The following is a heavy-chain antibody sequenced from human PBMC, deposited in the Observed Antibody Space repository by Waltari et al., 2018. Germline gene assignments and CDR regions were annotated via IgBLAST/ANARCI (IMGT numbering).Heavy chain of an antibody. CDR3: AKGTTVTTPFDY. J-gene: IGHJ4*02. CDR1: GFTFSSYA. CDR2: ISGSGGSA. V-gene: IGHV3-23*01. D-gene: IGHD4-4*01. Sequence: EVQLLESGGGLVQPGGSLRLSCAASGFTFSSYAMSWVRQAPGKGLEWVSAISGSGGSAYYADSVKGRFTTSRDNSKNTLYLQMNSLRAEDTAVYYCAKGTTVTTPFDYWGQGTLVTVSS.